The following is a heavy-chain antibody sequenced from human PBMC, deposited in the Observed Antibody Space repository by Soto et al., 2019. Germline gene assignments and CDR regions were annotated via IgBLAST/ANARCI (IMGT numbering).Heavy chain of an antibody. J-gene: IGHJ1*01. D-gene: IGHD2-8*01. CDR2: MNPNSGNT. Sequence: ASVKVSCKASGYTFTSYDINWVRQATGQGLEWMGWMNPNSGNTGYAQKFQGRVTMTRNTSISTAYMELSSLRSEDTAVYYCARGSLGYCTNGVCPQHWGQGTLVTVSS. CDR1: GYTFTSYD. CDR3: ARGSLGYCTNGVCPQH. V-gene: IGHV1-8*01.